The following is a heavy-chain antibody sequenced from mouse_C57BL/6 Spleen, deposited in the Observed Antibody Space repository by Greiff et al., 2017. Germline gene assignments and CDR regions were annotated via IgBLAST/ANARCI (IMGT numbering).Heavy chain of an antibody. Sequence: EVQGVESGPVLVKPGASVKMSCKASGYTFTDYYMNWVKQSHGKSLEWIGVINPYNGGTSYNQKFKGKATLTVYKSSSTAYMELNSLTSEDSAVYYCARSGDYYGSSSAWFAYWGQGTLVTVSA. CDR3: ARSGDYYGSSSAWFAY. CDR2: INPYNGGT. CDR1: GYTFTDYY. J-gene: IGHJ3*01. D-gene: IGHD1-1*01. V-gene: IGHV1-19*01.